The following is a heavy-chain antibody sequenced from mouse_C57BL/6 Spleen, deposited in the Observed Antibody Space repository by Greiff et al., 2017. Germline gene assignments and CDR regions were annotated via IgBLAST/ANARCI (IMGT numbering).Heavy chain of an antibody. V-gene: IGHV5-16*01. J-gene: IGHJ2*01. CDR1: GFTFSDYY. CDR3: ARDRGDGLDY. CDR2: INYDGSST. D-gene: IGHD1-2*01. Sequence: EVKVVESEGGLVQPGSSMKLSCTASGFTFSDYYMAWVRQVPEKGLEWVANINYDGSSTYYLDSLKSRFIISRDNAKNILYLQMSSLKSEDTATYYCARDRGDGLDYWGQGTTLTVSS.